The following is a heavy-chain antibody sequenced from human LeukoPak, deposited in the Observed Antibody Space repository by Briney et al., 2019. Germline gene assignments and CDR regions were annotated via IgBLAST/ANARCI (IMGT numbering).Heavy chain of an antibody. CDR1: GFTLSDHY. CDR2: ISGRGGTI. V-gene: IGHV3-11*01. J-gene: IGHJ6*02. CDR3: ARAPDSYYYGMDV. D-gene: IGHD3-22*01. Sequence: GGSLRLSCAASGFTLSDHYMSWTRQAPGKGLEWVSYISGRGGTIYYADSVKGRLTISRDNAKNSLYLQMNSLRAEDMAVYYCARAPDSYYYGMDVWGQGTTVTVSS.